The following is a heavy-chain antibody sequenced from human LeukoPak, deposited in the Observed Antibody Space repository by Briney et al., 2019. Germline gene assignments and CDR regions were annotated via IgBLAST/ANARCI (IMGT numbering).Heavy chain of an antibody. Sequence: SQTLSLTCTVSGGSISSGDYYWSWIRQPPGKGLEWIGYIYYSGSTYYNPSLKSRVTISVDTSKNQFSLKLSSVTAAGTAVYYCARELPTFEYFDYWGQGTLVTVSS. CDR2: IYYSGST. V-gene: IGHV4-30-4*08. CDR1: GGSISSGDYY. CDR3: ARELPTFEYFDY. D-gene: IGHD6-6*01. J-gene: IGHJ4*02.